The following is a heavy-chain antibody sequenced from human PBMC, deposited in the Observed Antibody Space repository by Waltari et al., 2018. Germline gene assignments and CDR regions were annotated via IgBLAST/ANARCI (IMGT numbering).Heavy chain of an antibody. J-gene: IGHJ4*02. CDR1: GGSISRHY. D-gene: IGHD4-4*01. CDR2: IYYSGST. CDR3: ALTDYSKDY. Sequence: QVQLQESGPGLVQPSETLSLTCTVSGGSISRHYCSWSRQPPGKGLEWIGNIYYSGSTYYNPSLKSRVTISVDTSKNQFSLKLSSVTAADTAVYYCALTDYSKDYWGQGTLVTVSS. V-gene: IGHV4-59*04.